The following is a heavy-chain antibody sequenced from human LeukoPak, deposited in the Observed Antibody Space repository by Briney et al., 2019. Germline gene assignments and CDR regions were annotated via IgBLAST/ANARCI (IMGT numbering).Heavy chain of an antibody. CDR3: ASRNQYCGGDCFWAFDI. V-gene: IGHV3-21*01. J-gene: IGHJ3*02. CDR1: GFTFSRYS. CDR2: ISSSGSYI. Sequence: KTGGSLRLSCGASGFTFSRYSMNWVRQAPGKGLEGVSSISSSGSYIYYADSVKGRFTISRDNAKNSLYLQMNSLRAEDTAVYYCASRNQYCGGDCFWAFDIWGQGTMVTVSS. D-gene: IGHD2-21*02.